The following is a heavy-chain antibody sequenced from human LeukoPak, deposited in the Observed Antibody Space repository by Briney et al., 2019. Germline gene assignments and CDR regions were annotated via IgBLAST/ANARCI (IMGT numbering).Heavy chain of an antibody. CDR3: ARSRTFGVVISPFDY. D-gene: IGHD3-3*01. V-gene: IGHV1-69*06. CDR1: GGTFISYD. J-gene: IGHJ4*02. CDR2: TIPTFGTA. Sequence: ASVKVSCKASGGTFISYDISWVRQAPGQGLEWMGGTIPTFGTANYAQKFQGRVTITADKSTSTAYMELSSLRSEDTAVYYCARSRTFGVVISPFDYWGQGTLVTVSS.